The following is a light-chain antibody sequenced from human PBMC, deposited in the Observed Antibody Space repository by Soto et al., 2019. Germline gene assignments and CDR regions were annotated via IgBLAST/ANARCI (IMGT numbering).Light chain of an antibody. CDR3: QHYNSYFLWM. Sequence: EIVMTQSPATLSMFPGERATLSCRASHSVSTSLAWYQQKPGQAPRLLIYDASNRATGVPARFSGSGSGTEFTLTISSLQPDDFATYYCQHYNSYFLWMFGQGTKVDIK. J-gene: IGKJ1*01. V-gene: IGKV3D-15*01. CDR1: HSVSTS. CDR2: DAS.